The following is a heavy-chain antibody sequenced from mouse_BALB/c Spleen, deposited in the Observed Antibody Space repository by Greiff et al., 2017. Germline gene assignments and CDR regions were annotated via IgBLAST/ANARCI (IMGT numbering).Heavy chain of an antibody. D-gene: IGHD1-1*01. J-gene: IGHJ2*01. CDR3: ARSYYYGSSWSYVDY. CDR2: INPGSGGP. Sequence: VQLPQSGAELVRPGTSVKVSCKASGYAFTNYLIEWVTQRPGQGLEWIGVINPGSGGPNYNEKFKGKATLTADKSSSTAYMQLSSLTSDDSAVYFCARSYYYGSSWSYVDYWGQGTTLTVSS. V-gene: IGHV1-54*01. CDR1: GYAFTNYL.